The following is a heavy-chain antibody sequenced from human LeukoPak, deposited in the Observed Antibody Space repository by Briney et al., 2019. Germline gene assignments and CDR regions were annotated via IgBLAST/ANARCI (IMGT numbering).Heavy chain of an antibody. D-gene: IGHD5-18*01. J-gene: IGHJ4*02. CDR2: ISYDGSNK. V-gene: IGHV3-30*04. CDR3: ARDTSLYVDTAMVVGPFDY. Sequence: GGSLRLSCAASGFTFSNYAMHWVRQTPGTGLEWVAVISYDGSNKYYADSVKGRFTISRDNSKNTLYLQMNSLRAEDTAVYYCARDTSLYVDTAMVVGPFDYWGQGTLVTVSS. CDR1: GFTFSNYA.